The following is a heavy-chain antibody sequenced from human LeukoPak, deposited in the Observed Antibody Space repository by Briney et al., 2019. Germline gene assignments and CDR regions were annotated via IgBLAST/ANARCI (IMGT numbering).Heavy chain of an antibody. D-gene: IGHD3-22*01. Sequence: PSETLSLTCVVSGGSISSGGYSWSWIRQPPGKGLEWIGSIYYSGSTYYNPSLKSRVTISVDTSKNQFSLKLSSVTAADTAVYYCARLDHYDSSGYANWGQGTLVTVSS. V-gene: IGHV4-30-2*03. CDR3: ARLDHYDSSGYAN. CDR2: IYYSGST. J-gene: IGHJ4*02. CDR1: GGSISSGGYS.